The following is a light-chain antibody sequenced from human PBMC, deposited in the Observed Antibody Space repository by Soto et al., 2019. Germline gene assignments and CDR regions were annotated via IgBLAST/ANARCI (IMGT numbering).Light chain of an antibody. CDR2: EGS. J-gene: IGLJ1*01. CDR3: GAYMGARTDG. V-gene: IGLV2-23*01. Sequence: SVLAQPASVSGSLGQSITISCTGTISDVGRFDVVSWFQQHPGQVPKLIIYEGSRRPSGVSSRFSGSKSGNTASLTISGLQAQDEAAYYCGAYMGARTDGFGTGTKVTVL. CDR1: ISDVGRFDV.